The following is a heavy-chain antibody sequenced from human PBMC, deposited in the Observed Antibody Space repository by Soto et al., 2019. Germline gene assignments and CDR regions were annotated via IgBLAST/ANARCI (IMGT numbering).Heavy chain of an antibody. CDR3: ARDWVWFGAHPIDY. J-gene: IGHJ4*02. V-gene: IGHV3-30*03. D-gene: IGHD3-10*01. Sequence: QVQLVESGGGVVQTGRSLRLSCAASGFTFSNYGMHWVRQAPGKGLEWVAVISSDGSIKYYADSVKGRFTISRDNSENTLFLQMNNLRTEDTAVYYCARDWVWFGAHPIDYWGQGTLVTVSS. CDR1: GFTFSNYG. CDR2: ISSDGSIK.